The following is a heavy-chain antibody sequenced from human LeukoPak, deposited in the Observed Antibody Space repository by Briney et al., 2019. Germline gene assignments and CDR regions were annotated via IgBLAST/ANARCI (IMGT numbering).Heavy chain of an antibody. V-gene: IGHV3-21*01. Sequence: PGGSLRLSCAASGFTFSSYSMNWVRQAPGKGLEWVSSISSSSSYIYYADSVKGRFTISRDNAKNSLYLQMHSLRAEDTAVYYCARSPPLRRYFDCWGQGTLVTVSS. CDR1: GFTFSSYS. D-gene: IGHD3-9*01. CDR3: ARSPPLRRYFDC. CDR2: ISSSSSYI. J-gene: IGHJ4*02.